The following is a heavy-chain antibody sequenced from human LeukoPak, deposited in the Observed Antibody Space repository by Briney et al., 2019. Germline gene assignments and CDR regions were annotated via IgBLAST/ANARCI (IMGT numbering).Heavy chain of an antibody. V-gene: IGHV4-4*07. CDR3: ARDARGWSGFDY. CDR1: GGSINSYY. D-gene: IGHD3-3*01. CDR2: IYTTGNT. Sequence: ASETLSLTCSVSGGSINSYYWSWIRQPAGKGREWIGRIYTTGNTDYNPSLKSRVTMSVDTSKNQFSLNLSSVTAADTAVYYCARDARGWSGFDYWGQGTLVTVSS. J-gene: IGHJ4*02.